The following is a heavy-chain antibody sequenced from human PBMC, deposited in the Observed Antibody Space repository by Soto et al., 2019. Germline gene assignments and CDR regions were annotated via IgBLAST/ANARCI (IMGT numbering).Heavy chain of an antibody. Sequence: SETLSLTCTVSGGSISSSSYYWGWIRQPPGKGLEWIGSIYYSGSTYYNPSLKSRVTISVDTSKNQFSLKLSSVTAADTAVYYCAREEDYYYMDVWGKGTTVTVSS. CDR1: GGSISSSSYY. V-gene: IGHV4-39*07. CDR3: AREEDYYYMDV. J-gene: IGHJ6*03. CDR2: IYYSGST.